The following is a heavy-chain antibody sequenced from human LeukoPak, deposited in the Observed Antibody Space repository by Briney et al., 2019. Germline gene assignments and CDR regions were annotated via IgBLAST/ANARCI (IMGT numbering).Heavy chain of an antibody. Sequence: GGSLRLSCAASGFTFSSYAMSWVRQAPGKGLEWVSAISGSGGSTYYADSVKGRFTISRDNSKNTLYLQMNSLRAEDTAVYYCAKTPRSSGAWFGDYWGQGTLVTVSS. J-gene: IGHJ4*02. CDR1: GFTFSSYA. CDR3: AKTPRSSGAWFGDY. CDR2: ISGSGGST. V-gene: IGHV3-23*01. D-gene: IGHD3-10*01.